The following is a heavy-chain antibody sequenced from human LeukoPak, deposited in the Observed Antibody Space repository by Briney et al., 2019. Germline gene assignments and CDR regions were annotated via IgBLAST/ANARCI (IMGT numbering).Heavy chain of an antibody. CDR3: AKDDREGYSYGHNFED. V-gene: IGHV3-74*01. D-gene: IGHD5-18*01. CDR2: IDNDGTST. J-gene: IGHJ4*02. CDR1: GFTFSTYW. Sequence: GGSLRLSCTASGFTFSTYWMHWVRQAPGKGLVWVSRIDNDGTSTSYAASVKGRFTISRDNAKNTLYLQMNSLRAEDTAVYYCAKDDREGYSYGHNFEDWGQGTLVTVSS.